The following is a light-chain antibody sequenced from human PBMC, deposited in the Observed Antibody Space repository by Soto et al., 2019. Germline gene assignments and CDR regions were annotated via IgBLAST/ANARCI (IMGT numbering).Light chain of an antibody. Sequence: EIVLTQSPATLPLSPGERATLSCRASQSVGSYLAWYQQKPGQAPRRLIYDASTRATGVPARYSGSGSGTDFALTISSVGPDDFAVYYCQQRANWPPLTFGGGTEVVVK. CDR2: DAS. CDR3: QQRANWPPLT. J-gene: IGKJ4*01. CDR1: QSVGSY. V-gene: IGKV3-11*01.